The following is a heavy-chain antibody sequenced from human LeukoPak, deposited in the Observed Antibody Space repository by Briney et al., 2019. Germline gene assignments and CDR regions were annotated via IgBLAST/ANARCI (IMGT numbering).Heavy chain of an antibody. CDR2: ISGSGGTT. CDR1: GFTFTSYA. D-gene: IGHD3-22*01. CDR3: ARSIDSSGYYPGSRLGW. J-gene: IGHJ4*02. Sequence: GGSLRLSCAASGFTFTSYAMSWVRQAPGKGLEWVSAISGSGGTTYYADSVKGRFTISRDNSKNTLYLQMNSLRAEDTAVYYCARSIDSSGYYPGSRLGWWGQGALVTVSS. V-gene: IGHV3-23*01.